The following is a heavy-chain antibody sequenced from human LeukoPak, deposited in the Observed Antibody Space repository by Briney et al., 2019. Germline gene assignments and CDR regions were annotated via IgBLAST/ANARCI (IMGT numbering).Heavy chain of an antibody. D-gene: IGHD3-9*01. CDR3: ASEAGFDWN. V-gene: IGHV3-30-3*01. CDR2: ISYDGSNK. Sequence: PGRSLRLSCAASGFTFSSYAMHWVRQAPGKGLEWVAVISYDGSNKYYADSVKGRFTISRDNAKNSLYLQMNSLRAEDTAVYYCASEAGFDWNWGQGTLVTVSS. CDR1: GFTFSSYA. J-gene: IGHJ4*02.